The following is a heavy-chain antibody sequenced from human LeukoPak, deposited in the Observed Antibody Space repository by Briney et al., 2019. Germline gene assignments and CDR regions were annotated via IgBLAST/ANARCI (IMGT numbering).Heavy chain of an antibody. V-gene: IGHV3-30-3*01. Sequence: PGGSLRLSCAASGFTFSSYAMHWVRQAPGKGLEWVAVISYDGSNKYYADSVKGRFTISRDNSKNTLYLQMNSLRAEDTAVYYCARLLLWFGELFDDDYWGQGTLVTVSS. CDR2: ISYDGSNK. J-gene: IGHJ4*02. D-gene: IGHD3-10*01. CDR3: ARLLLWFGELFDDDY. CDR1: GFTFSSYA.